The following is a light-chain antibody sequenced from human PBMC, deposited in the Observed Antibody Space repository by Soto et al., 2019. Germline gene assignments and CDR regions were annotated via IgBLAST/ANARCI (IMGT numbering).Light chain of an antibody. J-gene: IGLJ1*01. CDR1: SSDVGGYNY. CDR3: SSYTSSSTFHV. V-gene: IGLV2-14*01. Sequence: QSALTQPASVSGSAGQSITISCTGTSSDVGGYNYVSWYQQHPGKAPKLMIYDVSNRPSGVSNRFSGSKSGNTASLTISGLQAEDEADYYCSSYTSSSTFHVFGTGTKVTVL. CDR2: DVS.